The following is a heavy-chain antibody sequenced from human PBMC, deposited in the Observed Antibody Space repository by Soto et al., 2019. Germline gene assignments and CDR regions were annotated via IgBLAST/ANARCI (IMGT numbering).Heavy chain of an antibody. J-gene: IGHJ5*02. CDR3: ARGEAIGDDP. V-gene: IGHV3-7*01. D-gene: IGHD3-10*01. Sequence: EVHLVESGGGLAQPGGSLRLSCAASGLTFSSYWMTWVRQAPGKGLEWVANIKQDGSEKYYVDSVKGRFTISRDNAKNSLYLQMNNLGVEDTAVYYCARGEAIGDDPWGHGTLVTVSS. CDR2: IKQDGSEK. CDR1: GLTFSSYW.